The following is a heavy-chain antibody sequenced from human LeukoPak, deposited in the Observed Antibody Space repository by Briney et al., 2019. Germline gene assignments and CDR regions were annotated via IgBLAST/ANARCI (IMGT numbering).Heavy chain of an antibody. Sequence: GRSLRLSCAASGFTFSSYVMNWVRQAPGKWLEWVSAISGSGGSTYYADSVKGRFTISRDNSKNTLYLQMNSLRAEDTAVYYCAKGTVTDLFHHAMDVWGQGTSVTVSS. CDR1: GFTFSSYV. CDR2: ISGSGGST. V-gene: IGHV3-23*01. J-gene: IGHJ6*02. D-gene: IGHD4-17*01. CDR3: AKGTVTDLFHHAMDV.